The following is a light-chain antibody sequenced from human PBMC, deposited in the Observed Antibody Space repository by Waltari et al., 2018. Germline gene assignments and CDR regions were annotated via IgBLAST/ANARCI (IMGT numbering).Light chain of an antibody. CDR2: KNN. J-gene: IGLJ1*01. Sequence: QSVVTQPPSASGTPGQRVTITCSGSSSNIGSNTVNWYQQLPGTAPKLLIYKNNQRPSGVPDRFSGSKSGTSASLAISGLQSEDEAYYYCAAWDDSLNGYVFGTGTEVTVL. V-gene: IGLV1-44*01. CDR1: SSNIGSNT. CDR3: AAWDDSLNGYV.